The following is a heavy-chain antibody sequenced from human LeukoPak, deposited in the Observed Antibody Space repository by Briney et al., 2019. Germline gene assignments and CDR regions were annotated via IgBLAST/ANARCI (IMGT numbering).Heavy chain of an antibody. J-gene: IGHJ3*02. D-gene: IGHD2-2*01. Sequence: QPGGSLRLSCAASGFTFTSYAMSWVRQAPGKGLEWVSAISASGGSTYYADSVKGRFTISRDNSKNTLYLQMNSLRAEDTAVYYCAKDLTRVVPGDDAFDIWGQGTMVTVSS. V-gene: IGHV3-23*01. CDR2: ISASGGST. CDR1: GFTFTSYA. CDR3: AKDLTRVVPGDDAFDI.